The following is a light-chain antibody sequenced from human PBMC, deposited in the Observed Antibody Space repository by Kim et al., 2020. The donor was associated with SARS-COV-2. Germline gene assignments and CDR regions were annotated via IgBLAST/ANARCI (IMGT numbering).Light chain of an antibody. CDR2: GNS. CDR3: QSYDSSLSGWV. V-gene: IGLV1-40*01. J-gene: IGLJ3*02. CDR1: SSNIGAGYD. Sequence: ELTQPPSVSGAPGQRVTISCTGSSSNIGAGYDVHWYQQLPGTAPKLLIYGNSNRPSGVPDRFSGSKSGTSASLAITGLQAEDEADYYCQSYDSSLSGWVFGGGTQLTVL.